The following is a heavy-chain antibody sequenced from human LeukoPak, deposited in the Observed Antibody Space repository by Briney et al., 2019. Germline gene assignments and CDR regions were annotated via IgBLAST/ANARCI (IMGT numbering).Heavy chain of an antibody. CDR1: GYTFTSYG. Sequence: ASVKVSCKASGYTFTSYGISWVRQAPGQGLEWMGWISAYNGNTNYAQKLQGRVTMTTDTSTSTAYMELRSLRSDDTAVYYCARYQGTYGSGSYYIPHYYYGMDVWGQGTTVTVSS. CDR3: ARYQGTYGSGSYYIPHYYYGMDV. CDR2: ISAYNGNT. D-gene: IGHD3-10*01. J-gene: IGHJ6*02. V-gene: IGHV1-18*01.